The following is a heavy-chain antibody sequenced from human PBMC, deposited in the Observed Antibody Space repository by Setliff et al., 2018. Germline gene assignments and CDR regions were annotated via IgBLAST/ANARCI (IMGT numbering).Heavy chain of an antibody. CDR1: GASISSGSYY. V-gene: IGHV4-61*09. J-gene: IGHJ5*02. D-gene: IGHD3-3*01. Sequence: SETLSLTCTVSGASISSGSYYWSWIRQPAGKGLGWIGHIYTSGSTNYNPSLKSRVTISIDTSKNQFSLRLSSVTAADTAVYYCARGDFWSGYYSNLNWFDPWGQGTLVTVSS. CDR2: IYTSGST. CDR3: ARGDFWSGYYSNLNWFDP.